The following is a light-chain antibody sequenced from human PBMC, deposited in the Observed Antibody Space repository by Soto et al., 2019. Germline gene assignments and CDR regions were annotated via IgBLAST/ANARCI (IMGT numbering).Light chain of an antibody. CDR3: QEYDNWLTWT. CDR1: QGVKYN. CDR2: GAS. V-gene: IGKV3-15*01. Sequence: EIVLTQSPGTLSLSPGERATLSCRASQGVKYNYLAWYQQKPGQAPRLLMYGASTRATGIPARFSGSGSGTEFTLTISSLQSEDFAVYYCQEYDNWLTWTFGQGTKV. J-gene: IGKJ1*01.